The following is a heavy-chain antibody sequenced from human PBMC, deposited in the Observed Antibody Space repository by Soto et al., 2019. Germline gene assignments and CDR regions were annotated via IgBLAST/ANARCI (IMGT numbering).Heavy chain of an antibody. CDR1: GYSFTSYW. CDR3: ARHSGPYSSTSPVGY. J-gene: IGHJ4*02. Sequence: GESLKISCKGSGYSFTSYWIGWVRQMPGKGLEWMGIIYPGDSDTTYSPSFQGHVTISVDKSISTAYLQWSSLKASDSAMYYCARHSGPYSSTSPVGYWGQGTLVTVSS. V-gene: IGHV5-51*01. D-gene: IGHD6-19*01. CDR2: IYPGDSDT.